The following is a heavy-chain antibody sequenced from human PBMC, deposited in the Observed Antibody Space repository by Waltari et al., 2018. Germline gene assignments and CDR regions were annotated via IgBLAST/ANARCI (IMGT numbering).Heavy chain of an antibody. CDR3: ARTGYGDYFNLVGYFDY. Sequence: QLQLQESGPGLVKPSETLSLTCPVSGGSIRSSRYYWGWIRQPPGKGLEWIGSIYYSGSTYYNPSLKSRVTISVDTSKNQFSLKLSSVTAADTAVYYCARTGYGDYFNLVGYFDYWGQGTLVTVSS. CDR2: IYYSGST. J-gene: IGHJ4*02. V-gene: IGHV4-39*07. D-gene: IGHD4-17*01. CDR1: GGSIRSSRYY.